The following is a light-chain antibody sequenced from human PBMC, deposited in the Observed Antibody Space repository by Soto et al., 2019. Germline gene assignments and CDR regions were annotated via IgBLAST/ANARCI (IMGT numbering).Light chain of an antibody. CDR3: QQYDNLSPWT. CDR1: QDISNY. CDR2: DAS. V-gene: IGKV1-33*01. Sequence: DIQMTQSPSSLSASVGDRVTITCQASQDISNYLTWYQQKPGKAPKLLIYDASNLETGVPSRFSGSGSGTDCTFLISSLQPEDIATNYCQQYDNLSPWTFGQGTKVEIK. J-gene: IGKJ1*01.